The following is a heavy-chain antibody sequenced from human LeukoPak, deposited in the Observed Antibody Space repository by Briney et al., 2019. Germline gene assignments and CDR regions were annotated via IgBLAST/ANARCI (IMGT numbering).Heavy chain of an antibody. J-gene: IGHJ4*02. CDR3: AREPSVLAAADPDY. D-gene: IGHD6-13*01. Sequence: PGRSLRLSCAASGFTFSSYGMHWVRQAPGKGLEWVAVISYDGSNKYYADSVKGRFTISRDNSKNTLYLQMNSLRAEDTAVYYCAREPSVLAAADPDYWGQGTLVTVSS. CDR1: GFTFSSYG. CDR2: ISYDGSNK. V-gene: IGHV3-30*03.